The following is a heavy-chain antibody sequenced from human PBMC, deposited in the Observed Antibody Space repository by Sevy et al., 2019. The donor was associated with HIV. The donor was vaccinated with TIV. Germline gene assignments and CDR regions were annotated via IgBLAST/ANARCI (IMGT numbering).Heavy chain of an antibody. CDR3: ARYCTRTSPHNWFDP. J-gene: IGHJ5*02. Sequence: SETLSLTCSVSGGSISSGDYYWTWMRQSPGKGLEWIGYIYYSGITYYNPSLKSRVIISIDMFKNQFSLKLSSVTAADTAVYYCARYCTRTSPHNWFDPWGQGTLVTVSS. CDR2: IYYSGIT. D-gene: IGHD2-2*01. CDR1: GGSISSGDYY. V-gene: IGHV4-30-4*01.